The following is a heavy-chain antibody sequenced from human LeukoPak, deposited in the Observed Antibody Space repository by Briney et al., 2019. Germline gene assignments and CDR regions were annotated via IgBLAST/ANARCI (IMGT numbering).Heavy chain of an antibody. Sequence: SETLSLTCTVSGGSISSSNWWSWVRQPPGKGLEWIGYIYYSGSTNYNPSLKSRVTISVDTSKNQFSLKLSSVTAADTAVYYCARGSGGVLLWFGESTSDYFDYWGQGTLVTVSS. CDR1: GGSISSSNW. D-gene: IGHD3-10*01. J-gene: IGHJ4*02. CDR3: ARGSGGVLLWFGESTSDYFDY. V-gene: IGHV4-4*02. CDR2: IYYSGST.